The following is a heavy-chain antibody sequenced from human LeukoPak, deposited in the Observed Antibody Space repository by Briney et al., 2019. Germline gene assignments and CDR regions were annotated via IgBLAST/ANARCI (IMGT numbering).Heavy chain of an antibody. Sequence: GGSLRLSCAASGFTFSSYWMHWVRQAPGKGLVWVSRINSDGSSTSYGDSVKGRFTISRDNAKNTLYLQMSSLRAEDTAVYYCARDRGSMVRGVSDYWGQGTLVTVSS. D-gene: IGHD3-10*01. CDR2: INSDGSST. J-gene: IGHJ4*02. CDR3: ARDRGSMVRGVSDY. V-gene: IGHV3-74*01. CDR1: GFTFSSYW.